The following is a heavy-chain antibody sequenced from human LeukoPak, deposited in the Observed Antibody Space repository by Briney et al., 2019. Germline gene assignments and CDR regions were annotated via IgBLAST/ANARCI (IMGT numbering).Heavy chain of an antibody. J-gene: IGHJ4*02. CDR1: GGSINNYY. Sequence: SETLSLTCTVSGGSINNYYWSWIRQPPGKGLEWIGYIYYSGSTNSNPSLKSRVTISVDTSNNQFSLNLSSVTAADTAVYYCARGRWGLGYWGQGTLVTVSS. D-gene: IGHD2-21*01. CDR2: IYYSGST. V-gene: IGHV4-59*01. CDR3: ARGRWGLGY.